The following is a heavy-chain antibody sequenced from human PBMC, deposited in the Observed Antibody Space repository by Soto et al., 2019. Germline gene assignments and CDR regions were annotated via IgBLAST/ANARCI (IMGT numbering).Heavy chain of an antibody. J-gene: IGHJ4*02. Sequence: QLQLQESGPGLVKPSETLSLTCTVSGGSISSSSYYWGWIRQPPGKGLEWIGSLYYTGTTYYNPFLKSPVTISVDKSKNQFSLELSSVTAADPGGYYCARLDYGGNPGDFDYWGQGTLVTVSS. CDR1: GGSISSSSYY. CDR3: ARLDYGGNPGDFDY. D-gene: IGHD4-17*01. V-gene: IGHV4-39*01. CDR2: LYYTGTT.